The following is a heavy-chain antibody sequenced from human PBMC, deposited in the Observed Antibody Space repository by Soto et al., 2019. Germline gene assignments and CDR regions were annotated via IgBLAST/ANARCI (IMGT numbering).Heavy chain of an antibody. V-gene: IGHV1-69*13. CDR2: IIPIFGTA. CDR3: ARHWGEVARLDY. J-gene: IGHJ4*02. CDR1: GGTFSSYA. Sequence: GASVNVSCKASGGTFSSYAISWVRQAPGQGLEWMGGIIPIFGTANYAQKFQGRVTITADESTSTAYMELSSLRSEDTAVYYCARHWGEVARLDYWGQGTLVTVSS. D-gene: IGHD5-12*01.